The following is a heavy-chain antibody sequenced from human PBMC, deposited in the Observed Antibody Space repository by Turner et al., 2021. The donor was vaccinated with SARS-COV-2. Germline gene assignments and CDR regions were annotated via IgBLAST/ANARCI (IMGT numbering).Heavy chain of an antibody. V-gene: IGHV4-59*01. CDR3: ARDPGEGSFDY. J-gene: IGHJ4*02. CDR1: GGSISSYY. CDR2: IYYSGST. Sequence: QVQLQESGPVLVNPSETLSLTCTVSGGSISSYYWSWIRQPPGKGLEWIGYIYYSGSTNYNPSLKSRVTISVDTSKNQFSLKLSSVTAADTAVYYGARDPGEGSFDYWGQGTLVTVSS. D-gene: IGHD3-16*01.